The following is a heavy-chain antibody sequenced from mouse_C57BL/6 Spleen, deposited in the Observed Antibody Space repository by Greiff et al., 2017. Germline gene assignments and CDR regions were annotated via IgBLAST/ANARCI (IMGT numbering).Heavy chain of an antibody. V-gene: IGHV5-17*01. J-gene: IGHJ1*03. CDR2: ISSGSSTI. Sequence: EVKLVESGGGLVKPGGSLKLSCAASGFTFSDYGMHWVRQAPEKGLEWVAYISSGSSTIYYADTVKGRFTISRDNAKNTLFLQMTSLRSEDTAMYYCAREGGILVDVWGTGTTVTVSS. CDR3: AREGGILVDV. CDR1: GFTFSDYG.